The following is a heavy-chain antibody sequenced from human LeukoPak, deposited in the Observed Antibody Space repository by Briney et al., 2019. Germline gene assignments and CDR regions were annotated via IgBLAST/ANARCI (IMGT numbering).Heavy chain of an antibody. V-gene: IGHV3-48*01. Sequence: GGSLRLSCAASGFTFSSYSMNWVRQAPGKGLEWVSYISSSSSTIYYADSVKGRFTISRDNAKNSLYLQMNSLRAEDTAVYYCAKGAPHIVVVVASIDYWGQGTLVTVSS. CDR1: GFTFSSYS. J-gene: IGHJ4*02. D-gene: IGHD2-15*01. CDR2: ISSSSSTI. CDR3: AKGAPHIVVVVASIDY.